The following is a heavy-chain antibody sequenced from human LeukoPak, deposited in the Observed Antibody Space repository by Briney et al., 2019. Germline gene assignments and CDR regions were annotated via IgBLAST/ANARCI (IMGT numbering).Heavy chain of an antibody. CDR3: ARTPNYYGSGSYWFDY. Sequence: SETLSLTCTVSGSSVSSGSYYWSWIRQPPGKGLEWIGYIYYSGSTNYNPSLKSRVTISVDTSKNQFSLKLSSVTAADTAVYYCARTPNYYGSGSYWFDYWGQGTLVAVSS. V-gene: IGHV4-61*01. CDR1: GSSVSSGSYY. D-gene: IGHD3-10*01. CDR2: IYYSGST. J-gene: IGHJ4*02.